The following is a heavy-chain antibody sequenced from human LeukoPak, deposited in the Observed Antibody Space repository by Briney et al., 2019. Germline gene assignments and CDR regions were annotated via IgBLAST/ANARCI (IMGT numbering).Heavy chain of an antibody. V-gene: IGHV1-2*04. D-gene: IGHD3-22*01. CDR3: ARGCGIGYGTYYYDSSGYCY. J-gene: IGHJ4*02. Sequence: ASVKVSCKASGYTFTGYYMHWVRQAPGQGLEWMGWINPNSGGTNYAQKFQGWVTMTRDTSISTAYMELSRLRSDDTAVYYCARGCGIGYGTYYYDSSGYCYWGQGTLVTVSS. CDR2: INPNSGGT. CDR1: GYTFTGYY.